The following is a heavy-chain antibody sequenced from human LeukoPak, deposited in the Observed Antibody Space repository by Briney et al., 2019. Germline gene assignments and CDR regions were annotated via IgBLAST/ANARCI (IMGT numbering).Heavy chain of an antibody. Sequence: GGSLRLSCAASGFTFSSYWMSWVRQAPGKGLEWVANIKQDGSEKYYVDSVKGRFTISRDNAKNSLYLQMNSLRAEDTAVYYCARDPTLLDFWSGYHYWGQGTLVTVSS. CDR2: IKQDGSEK. J-gene: IGHJ4*02. V-gene: IGHV3-7*01. D-gene: IGHD3-3*01. CDR1: GFTFSSYW. CDR3: ARDPTLLDFWSGYHY.